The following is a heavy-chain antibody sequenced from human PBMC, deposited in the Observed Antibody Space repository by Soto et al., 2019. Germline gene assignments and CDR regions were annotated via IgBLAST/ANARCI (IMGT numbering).Heavy chain of an antibody. CDR1: GHTLAELS. Sequence: ASVKVSCKGYGHTLAELSMNWVRQAPGKGLEWMGGFDPGNGQKFYAQKFQGRVIMTGDTSTETAYMELSSLRSEDTAVYYCATDGNNGNNWFDPWGQGTQVTVS. CDR3: ATDGNNGNNWFDP. CDR2: FDPGNGQK. V-gene: IGHV1-24*01. J-gene: IGHJ5*02. D-gene: IGHD1-20*01.